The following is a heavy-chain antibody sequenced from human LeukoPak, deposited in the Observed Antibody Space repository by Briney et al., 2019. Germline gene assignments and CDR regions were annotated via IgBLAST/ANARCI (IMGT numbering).Heavy chain of an antibody. CDR3: ARGRGGSHFDY. J-gene: IGHJ4*02. V-gene: IGHV1-3*03. CDR1: GYTFTSYA. CDR2: INAGNGNT. D-gene: IGHD2-15*01. Sequence: ASVKVSCKASGYTFTSYAMHWVRQAPGQRLEGMGWINAGNGNTKYSQEFQGRVTITRDTSASTADMELSSLRSEDMAVYYCARGRGGSHFDYWGQGTLVTVSS.